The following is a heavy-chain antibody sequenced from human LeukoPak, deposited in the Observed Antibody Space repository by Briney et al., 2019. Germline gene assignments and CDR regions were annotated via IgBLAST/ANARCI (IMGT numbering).Heavy chain of an antibody. D-gene: IGHD6-6*01. J-gene: IGHJ3*02. CDR2: ISRDSDIR. CDR3: AKDRWQLAHSPSSFDI. Sequence: GGSLTLSCAASGFIFGRDSMNWVRQAPGRGLEWISYISRDSDIRYYADSVRGRFHISRDNARNSLYLQMNSLRADDTAVYYCAKDRWQLAHSPSSFDIWGQGTMVTVSS. V-gene: IGHV3-48*01. CDR1: GFIFGRDS.